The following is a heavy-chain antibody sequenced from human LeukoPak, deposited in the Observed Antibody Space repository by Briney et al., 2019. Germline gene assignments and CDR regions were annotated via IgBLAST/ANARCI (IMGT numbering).Heavy chain of an antibody. CDR3: ARDKPDIFGVVSDAFDI. V-gene: IGHV1-46*01. D-gene: IGHD3-3*02. CDR1: GYTFISYY. J-gene: IGHJ3*02. CDR2: INPSGGST. Sequence: ASVKVSCKASGYTFISYYMHWVRQAPGQGLEWMGIINPSGGSTSYAQKFQGRVTMTRDTSKNQFSLQLSSVTAADTAVYYCARDKPDIFGVVSDAFDIWGQGTVLTVSS.